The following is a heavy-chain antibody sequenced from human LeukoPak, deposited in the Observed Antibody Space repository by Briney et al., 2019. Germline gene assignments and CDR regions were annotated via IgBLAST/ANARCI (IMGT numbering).Heavy chain of an antibody. J-gene: IGHJ5*02. D-gene: IGHD3-22*01. CDR2: ISGYNGYT. Sequence: SVKVSCKASGYTFTSYGISWVRQAPGQGLEWMGWISGYNGYTHYAHNLRGRVTMTTDTSTSTAYMELRSLRSDDTAVYYCARDEARYSSGYYPNWFDPWGQGTLVTVSS. V-gene: IGHV1-18*01. CDR3: ARDEARYSSGYYPNWFDP. CDR1: GYTFTSYG.